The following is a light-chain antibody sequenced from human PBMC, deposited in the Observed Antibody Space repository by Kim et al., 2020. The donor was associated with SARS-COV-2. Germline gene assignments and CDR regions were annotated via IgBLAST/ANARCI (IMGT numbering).Light chain of an antibody. CDR2: GAS. CDR1: QSLSSAY. CDR3: HQYLTSPLT. V-gene: IGKV3-20*01. J-gene: IGKJ5*01. Sequence: SPGERATRSCRASQSLSSAYIAWYQHRPGQAPRLLIYGASTRATGIPDRFSATGSGTDFALSISRVEPEDFAVYYCHQYLTSPLTFGQGTRLEIK.